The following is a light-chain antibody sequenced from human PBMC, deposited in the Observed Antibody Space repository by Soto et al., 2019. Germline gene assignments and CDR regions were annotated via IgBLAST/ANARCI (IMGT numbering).Light chain of an antibody. V-gene: IGKV1-39*01. Sequence: DIQMTQSPSSLSASVGDRVTITCRASQSISSHLNWYQQKPGKSRELLIYGASNLQRGVPARFNDSRSKHDFTLSISTMKFVDLATYYCHHSNNAPHAFGQGTKLEIK. J-gene: IGKJ2*01. CDR1: QSISSH. CDR3: HHSNNAPHA. CDR2: GAS.